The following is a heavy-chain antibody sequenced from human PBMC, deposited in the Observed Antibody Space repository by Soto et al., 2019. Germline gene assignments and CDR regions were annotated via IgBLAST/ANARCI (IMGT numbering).Heavy chain of an antibody. D-gene: IGHD3-22*01. J-gene: IGHJ4*02. CDR2: ILHSGSI. V-gene: IGHV4-34*12. CDR3: ARLVYDSSGYRPG. CDR1: GGSFSSFY. Sequence: SETLSLTCTVYGGSFSSFYWSWIRQSPGKGLEWIGEILHSGSIYYNPSLKSRVTISVDMSKIQFSLKLSSVTAADTAVYYCARLVYDSSGYRPGWGQGTLVTVSS.